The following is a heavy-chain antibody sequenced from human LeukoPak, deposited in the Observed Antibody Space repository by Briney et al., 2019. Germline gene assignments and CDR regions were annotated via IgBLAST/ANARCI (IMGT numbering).Heavy chain of an antibody. CDR3: ASCGGDCHDDAFDI. D-gene: IGHD2-21*02. CDR1: GYTFTSYY. J-gene: IGHJ3*02. Sequence: ASVKVSCKASGYTFTSYYMHWVRQAPGQGLEWMGIINPSGGSTSYAQKFQGRVTMTRDTSTSTVYMELRSLRSDDTAVYYCASCGGDCHDDAFDIWGQGTMVTVSS. CDR2: INPSGGST. V-gene: IGHV1-46*01.